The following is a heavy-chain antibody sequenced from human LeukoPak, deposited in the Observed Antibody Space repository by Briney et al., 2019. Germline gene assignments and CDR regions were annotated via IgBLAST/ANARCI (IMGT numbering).Heavy chain of an antibody. Sequence: GASVKVSCKASGYTFTGYYMHWVRQAPGQGLEWMGWINPNSGGTNYAQKFQGRVTMTRDTSTSTAYMELRSLRSDDTAVYYCARGNYCSGGSCYDGAFDYWGQGTLVTVSS. J-gene: IGHJ4*02. V-gene: IGHV1-2*02. CDR2: INPNSGGT. CDR3: ARGNYCSGGSCYDGAFDY. CDR1: GYTFTGYY. D-gene: IGHD2-15*01.